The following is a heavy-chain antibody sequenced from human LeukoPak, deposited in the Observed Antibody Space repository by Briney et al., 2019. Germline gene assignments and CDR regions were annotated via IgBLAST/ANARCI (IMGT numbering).Heavy chain of an antibody. V-gene: IGHV3-23*01. D-gene: IGHD3-10*01. CDR1: GFTFSSYP. J-gene: IGHJ3*01. CDR3: SRGDRPFDV. Sequence: GGSLRLSCAASGFTFSSYPMSWVRQAPGKGLEWVSAISTGAGSTYYADSVKGRFTISRDNSKNTLYLQMNSLRVEDTAVYYWSRGDRPFDVWGQGTMVTVSS. CDR2: ISTGAGST.